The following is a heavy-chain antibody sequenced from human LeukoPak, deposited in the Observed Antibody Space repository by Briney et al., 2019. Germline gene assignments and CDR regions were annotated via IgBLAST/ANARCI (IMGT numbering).Heavy chain of an antibody. CDR3: ARSQRGRGGYYPPAV. D-gene: IGHD3-3*01. J-gene: IGHJ4*02. CDR1: GGSISSGGYS. Sequence: SETLSLTCAVSGGSISSGGYSWSWIRQPPGKGLEWIGYIYHSGSTYYNPSLKSRVTISVDRSKNQFSLKLSSVTAADTAVYYCARSQRGRGGYYPPAVWGQGTLVTVSS. V-gene: IGHV4-30-2*01. CDR2: IYHSGST.